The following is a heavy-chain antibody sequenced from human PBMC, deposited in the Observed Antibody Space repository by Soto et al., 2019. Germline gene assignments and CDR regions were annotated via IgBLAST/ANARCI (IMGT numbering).Heavy chain of an antibody. CDR2: ISYDGSNK. V-gene: IGHV3-30-3*01. Sequence: QVQLVESGGGVVQLGSSLRLSWAASGLTFSSYAMHWVRQAPGKGLEWVAVISYDGSNKYYADSVKGRFTISRDNSKNKLYLQMNSLRAKDTSVYYCARELEVGGYYTRYYYYGMDVWGQGTTVTVSS. J-gene: IGHJ6*02. CDR3: ARELEVGGYYTRYYYYGMDV. CDR1: GLTFSSYA. D-gene: IGHD3-3*01.